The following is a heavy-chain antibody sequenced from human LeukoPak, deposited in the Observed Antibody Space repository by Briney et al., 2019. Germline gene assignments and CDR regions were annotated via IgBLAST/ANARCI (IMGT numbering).Heavy chain of an antibody. V-gene: IGHV4-4*07. CDR1: GGSISSYY. CDR2: IYTSGST. D-gene: IGHD3-3*01. CDR3: AREYHYDFWSGYPLDV. Sequence: SETLSLTCTVSGGSISSYYWSWIRQPAGKGLEWIGRIYTSGSTNYNPSLKSRVTMSVDTSKNQCSLKLSSVTAADTAVYYCAREYHYDFWSGYPLDVWGQGTTVTVSS. J-gene: IGHJ6*02.